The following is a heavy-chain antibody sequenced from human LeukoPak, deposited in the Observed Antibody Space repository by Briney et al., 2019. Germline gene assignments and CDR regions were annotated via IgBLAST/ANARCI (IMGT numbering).Heavy chain of an antibody. D-gene: IGHD2-21*02. CDR1: GYTFTCYA. CDR3: ARNTETAIPLPYYFDY. J-gene: IGHJ4*02. V-gene: IGHV1-3*04. CDR2: INTGNGNT. Sequence: ASVNVSFKASGYTFTCYAMHWVRQPPAQRLECMGWINTGNGNTKYSQKFQGRVTITRDTSASTAYMDLSSLRPEDTAVYYCARNTETAIPLPYYFDYWGQGTLVTVSS.